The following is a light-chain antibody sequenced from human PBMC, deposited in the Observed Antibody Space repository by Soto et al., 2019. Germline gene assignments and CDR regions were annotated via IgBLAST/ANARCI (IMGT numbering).Light chain of an antibody. CDR2: STS. CDR3: RLYLSGPPRL. V-gene: IGLV7-43*01. Sequence: QAVVTQEPSLTVSPGGTVTLTCASSTGEVTSGYFPNWIQQKPGQAPRPLIYSTSNKHSWTPARFSGSLLGGKAALTLSGVQTEDGAEYYCRLYLSGPPRLFGGGTK. J-gene: IGLJ2*01. CDR1: TGEVTSGYF.